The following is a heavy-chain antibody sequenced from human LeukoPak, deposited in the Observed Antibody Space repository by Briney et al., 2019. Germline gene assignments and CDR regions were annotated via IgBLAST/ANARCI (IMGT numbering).Heavy chain of an antibody. V-gene: IGHV4-59*01. J-gene: IGHJ3*02. CDR1: GGSISSYY. Sequence: PSETLSLTCTVSGGSISSYYWSWIRQPPGKGLEWIGYIYYSGSTNYNPSLKSRVTISVDTSKNQFSLKLSSVTAADTAVYYCARDSPDAFDIWGQGTMVTVSS. CDR3: ARDSPDAFDI. CDR2: IYYSGST.